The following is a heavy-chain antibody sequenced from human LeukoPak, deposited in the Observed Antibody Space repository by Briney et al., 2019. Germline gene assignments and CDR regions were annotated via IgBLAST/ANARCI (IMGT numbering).Heavy chain of an antibody. CDR1: GGSISSYY. V-gene: IGHV4-59*01. J-gene: IGHJ4*02. Sequence: SETLSLTCTVSGGSISSYYWSWIRQLPGKGLEWIGYIYYSGSTNYNPSLKSRVTISVDTSKNQFSLKLSSVTAADTAVYYCARARGAYYYDSSGYFDYWGQGTLVTVSS. CDR2: IYYSGST. D-gene: IGHD3-22*01. CDR3: ARARGAYYYDSSGYFDY.